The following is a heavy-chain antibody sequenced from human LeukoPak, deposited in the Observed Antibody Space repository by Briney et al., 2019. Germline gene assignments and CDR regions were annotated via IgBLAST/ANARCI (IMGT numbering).Heavy chain of an antibody. CDR1: GFTFDDYG. Sequence: SGGSLRLSCAASGFTFDDYGMSWVRQAPGKGLEWVSGINWNGGSTGYADSVKGRFTISRDNAKKSLYLQMNSLRTEDTALYYCAKGGIHRGYYYYYMDVWGKGTTVTISS. D-gene: IGHD6-13*01. V-gene: IGHV3-20*04. CDR3: AKGGIHRGYYYYYMDV. J-gene: IGHJ6*03. CDR2: INWNGGST.